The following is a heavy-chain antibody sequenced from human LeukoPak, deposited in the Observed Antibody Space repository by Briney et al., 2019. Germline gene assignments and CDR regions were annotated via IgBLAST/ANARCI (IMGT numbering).Heavy chain of an antibody. CDR1: GFTFSSYG. CDR3: ARDESSSWSREEYYFDY. D-gene: IGHD6-13*01. CDR2: ISYDGSNK. V-gene: IGHV3-30*03. J-gene: IGHJ4*02. Sequence: PGGSLRLSCAASGFTFSSYGMHWVRQAPGKGLEWVAVISYDGSNKYYADSVKGRFTISRDNSKNTLYLQMNGLRAEGTAVYYCARDESSSWSREEYYFDYWGQGTLVTVSS.